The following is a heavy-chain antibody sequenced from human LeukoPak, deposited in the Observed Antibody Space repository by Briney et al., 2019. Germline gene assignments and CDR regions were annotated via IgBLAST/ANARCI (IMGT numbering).Heavy chain of an antibody. V-gene: IGHV4-34*01. D-gene: IGHD6-13*01. CDR2: INHSGST. CDR1: GGSFSGYY. CDR3: ARVDIAAGVNWFDP. Sequence: SETLSLTCAVYGGSFSGYYWSWIRQPPGKGLEWIGEINHSGSTNYNPSLKSRVTISVDTSKNQFSLKLSSVTAADTAVYYCARVDIAAGVNWFDPWGQGTLVTVCS. J-gene: IGHJ5*02.